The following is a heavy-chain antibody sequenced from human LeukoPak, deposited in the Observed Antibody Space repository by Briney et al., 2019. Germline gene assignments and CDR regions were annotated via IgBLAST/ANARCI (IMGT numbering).Heavy chain of an antibody. Sequence: SETLSLTCTVSGGSISSSSYFWAWIRQPPGKGLEWIGSIYYSGSAYYNPSLKSRVAISVDTSKNQFSLKLSSVTAADTAVYYCARHGGSVVPAAIDYWGQGTLVTVSS. CDR3: ARHGGSVVPAAIDY. V-gene: IGHV4-39*01. J-gene: IGHJ4*02. CDR2: IYYSGSA. CDR1: GGSISSSSYF. D-gene: IGHD2-2*02.